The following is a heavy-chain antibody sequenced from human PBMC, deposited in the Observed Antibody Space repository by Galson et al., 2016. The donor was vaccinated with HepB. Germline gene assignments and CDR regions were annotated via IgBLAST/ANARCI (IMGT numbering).Heavy chain of an antibody. CDR3: ATLDFWSGYLYYGMDV. CDR2: LYNGRT. Sequence: SETLSLTCTVSGGSISSSTYYWGWIRQPPGKGLEWIGSLYNGRTYYNPSLKSRVTISVDTSKNQFSLKLSSVTAADTAEYYCATLDFWSGYLYYGMDVWGKGTTVTVSS. CDR1: GGSISSSTYY. D-gene: IGHD3-3*01. V-gene: IGHV4-39*01. J-gene: IGHJ6*04.